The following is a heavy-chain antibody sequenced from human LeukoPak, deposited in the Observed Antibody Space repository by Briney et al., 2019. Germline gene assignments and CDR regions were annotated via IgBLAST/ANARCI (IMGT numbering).Heavy chain of an antibody. D-gene: IGHD3-22*01. J-gene: IGHJ4*02. V-gene: IGHV4-34*01. CDR1: GGSFSGYY. CDR2: INHSGST. CDR3: ARGVGIVVVIDY. Sequence: SETLSLTCAVYGGSFSGYYWSWIRQPPGKGLEWIGEINHSGSTNYNPSLKSRVTISVDTSKNQFSLKLSSVTAADTAVYYCARGVGIVVVIDYWGQGTLVTVSS.